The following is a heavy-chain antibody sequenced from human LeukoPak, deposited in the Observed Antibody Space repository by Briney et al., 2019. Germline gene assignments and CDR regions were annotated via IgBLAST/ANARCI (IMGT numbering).Heavy chain of an antibody. Sequence: GGAVKDSCMASGETFSGYERSGVRQAAGQGVEGMGGMNPNSGNTGYAQKFQGRVTITRKSSIRTDYMELSSLRSEDTAVYYCARAVAGYFDYWGQGTLVTVSS. CDR1: GETFSGYE. CDR2: MNPNSGNT. J-gene: IGHJ4*02. CDR3: ARAVAGYFDY. V-gene: IGHV1-8*01. D-gene: IGHD6-19*01.